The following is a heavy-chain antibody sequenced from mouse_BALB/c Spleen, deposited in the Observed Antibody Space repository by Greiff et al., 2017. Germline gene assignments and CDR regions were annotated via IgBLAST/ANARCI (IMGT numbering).Heavy chain of an antibody. CDR1: GFTFSSYG. V-gene: IGHV5-6*01. J-gene: IGHJ4*01. D-gene: IGHD1-1*01. CDR3: AVLSTVVATDYYAMDC. Sequence: EVQRVESGGDLVKPGGFLKLSCAASGFTFSSYGMFWVRQTPDKRLEWVATISSGGSYTYYPDSVKGRFTISRDNAKNTLYLQMSSLKSEDTAMYYCAVLSTVVATDYYAMDCWGQGTSVTVSS. CDR2: ISSGGSYT.